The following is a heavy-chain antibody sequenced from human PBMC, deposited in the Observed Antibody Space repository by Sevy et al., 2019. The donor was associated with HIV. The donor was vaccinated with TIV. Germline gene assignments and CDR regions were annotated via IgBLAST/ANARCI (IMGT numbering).Heavy chain of an antibody. CDR1: GFTFSSYA. CDR3: ARDPIGYCTNGVCRHFDY. CDR2: ISYDGSNK. D-gene: IGHD2-8*01. J-gene: IGHJ4*02. Sequence: GGSLRLSCAASGFTFSSYAMHWVRQAPGKGLEWVAVISYDGSNKYYADSVKSRFTISRDNSKNTLYLQMNSLRAEDTAVYYCARDPIGYCTNGVCRHFDYWGQGTLVTVSS. V-gene: IGHV3-30-3*01.